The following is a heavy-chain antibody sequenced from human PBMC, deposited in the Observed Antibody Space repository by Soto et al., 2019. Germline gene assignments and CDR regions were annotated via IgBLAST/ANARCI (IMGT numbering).Heavy chain of an antibody. CDR3: ARRSVSHSNALDF. V-gene: IGHV1-69*06. J-gene: IGHJ3*01. CDR2: FIPIIGGG. D-gene: IGHD2-15*01. Sequence: QVQLVQSGAEVKKPGYSVKVSCKASGGTFRNLAINWVRQAPGQGLEWMGGFIPIIGGGINAQKFQGRVTITSDKSTSTAYIELSSQKSEDTAMYFCARRSVSHSNALDFWGQGTMVTASS. CDR1: GGTFRNLA.